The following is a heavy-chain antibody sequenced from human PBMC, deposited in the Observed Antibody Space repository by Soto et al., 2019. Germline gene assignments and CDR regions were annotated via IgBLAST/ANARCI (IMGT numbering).Heavy chain of an antibody. J-gene: IGHJ4*02. CDR2: FSGSGDDT. CDR3: AGHGGDSY. CDR1: GFTLRTNG. Sequence: EVQLSESGGGLVQPGGSLRLSCADTGFTLRTNGMSWVRQAPGKGLEWVSSFSGSGDDTWYAASLKGRFTISRDNSKNTLYLQMSSLRAEDTALYYCAGHGGDSYLGQGTRVTVSS. V-gene: IGHV3-23*01. D-gene: IGHD2-21*02.